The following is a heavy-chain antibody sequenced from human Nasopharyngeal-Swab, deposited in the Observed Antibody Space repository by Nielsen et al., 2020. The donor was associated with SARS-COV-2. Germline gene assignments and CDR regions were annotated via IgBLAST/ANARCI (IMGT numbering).Heavy chain of an antibody. Sequence: GESLKISCTASGFTFGDYAMSWVRQAPGKGLEWVGFIRSKAYGGTTEYAASVKGRFTISRDNAKNSLYLQMNSLRAEDTAVYYCARDHSGSYAYYGMDVWGQGTTVTVSS. J-gene: IGHJ6*02. CDR2: IRSKAYGGTT. CDR3: ARDHSGSYAYYGMDV. D-gene: IGHD1-26*01. V-gene: IGHV3-49*04. CDR1: GFTFGDYA.